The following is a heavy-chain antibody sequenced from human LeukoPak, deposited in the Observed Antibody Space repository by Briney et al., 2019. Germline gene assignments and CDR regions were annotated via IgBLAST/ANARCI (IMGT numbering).Heavy chain of an antibody. J-gene: IGHJ4*02. V-gene: IGHV3-21*06. CDR2: VSSTSINI. Sequence: GGSLRLSCAASGFTFSSYGMNWVRQAPGKGLEWVSSVSSTSINIDYADSVKGRFTISRDNAKNSVSLQTNSLRVEDTAVYYCVRSGLRPLDSWGQGTLVAVSS. CDR1: GFTFSSYG. D-gene: IGHD4-17*01. CDR3: VRSGLRPLDS.